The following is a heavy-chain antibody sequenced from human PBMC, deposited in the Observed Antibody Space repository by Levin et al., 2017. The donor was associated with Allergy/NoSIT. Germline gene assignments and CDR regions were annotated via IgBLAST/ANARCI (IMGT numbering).Heavy chain of an antibody. D-gene: IGHD3-22*01. CDR2: ITGTGGGT. V-gene: IGHV3-23*01. J-gene: IGHJ3*02. Sequence: GESLKISCAASGFTFSSYAMSWVRQAPGKGLEWVSVITGTGGGTYYADSVKGRFIISRDNSKNTLYLQLNSLRAEDTAVYYCAKQTGSGYYNMDAFDIWGQGTMVTVSS. CDR3: AKQTGSGYYNMDAFDI. CDR1: GFTFSSYA.